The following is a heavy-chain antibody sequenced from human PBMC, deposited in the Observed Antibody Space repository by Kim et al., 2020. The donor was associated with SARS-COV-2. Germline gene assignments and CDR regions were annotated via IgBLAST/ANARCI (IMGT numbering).Heavy chain of an antibody. J-gene: IGHJ3*01. Sequence: NYDPARKSQVTMSRDTSENHFSLKLSSVTVADAAVYFCARGLSWNYGAFDVWGQGTVVTVSS. D-gene: IGHD1-7*01. V-gene: IGHV4-34*09. CDR3: ARGLSWNYGAFDV.